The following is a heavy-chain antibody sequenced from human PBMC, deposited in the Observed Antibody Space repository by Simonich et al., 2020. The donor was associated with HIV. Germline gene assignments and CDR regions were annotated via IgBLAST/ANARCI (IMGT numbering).Heavy chain of an antibody. Sequence: VQVVQSGAEVKKPGATVKISCKVSGYSFTDYYMHWVQQAPGRGLEWMGWFSASNGNTNYAQKLQGRVTMTTDTSTSTTYMELRSLRSDDTAVYYCARGTYNGYDWNWFDPWGQGTLVTVSS. CDR3: ARGTYNGYDWNWFDP. CDR1: GYSFTDYY. J-gene: IGHJ5*02. D-gene: IGHD5-12*01. V-gene: IGHV1-18*04. CDR2: FSASNGNT.